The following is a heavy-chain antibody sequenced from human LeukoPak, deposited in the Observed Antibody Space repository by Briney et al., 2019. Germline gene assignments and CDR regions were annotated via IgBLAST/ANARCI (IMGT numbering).Heavy chain of an antibody. CDR3: AREPWGDQGGYVDYYYYMDV. CDR1: GFTFSTYG. CDR2: ISYDGNKK. V-gene: IGHV3-30*15. D-gene: IGHD3-16*01. J-gene: IGHJ6*03. Sequence: GGSLRLSCAASGFTFSTYGLHWVRQAPGKGLESVALISYDGNKKFYADSVKGRFTISRDNSKNTLYLQMSSLRAEDTAVYHCAREPWGDQGGYVDYYYYMDVWGKGTTVTVSS.